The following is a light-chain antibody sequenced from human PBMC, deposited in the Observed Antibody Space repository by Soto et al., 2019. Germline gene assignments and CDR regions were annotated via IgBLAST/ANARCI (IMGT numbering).Light chain of an antibody. J-gene: IGKJ1*01. CDR3: QQYNNWPRT. CDR2: GTS. CDR1: QSVSVN. Sequence: EIVMTQSPVTLSVSPGERATLSCRASQSVSVNLAWYQQKPGQAPRLLIYGTSTRATGIPARFSGSGSGTEFTLTISSLQSEDFAVYYCQQYNNWPRTFGQGTKVEIK. V-gene: IGKV3-15*01.